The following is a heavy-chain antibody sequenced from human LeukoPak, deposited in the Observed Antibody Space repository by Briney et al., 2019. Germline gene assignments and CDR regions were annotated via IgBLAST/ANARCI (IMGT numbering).Heavy chain of an antibody. V-gene: IGHV2-5*01. D-gene: IGHD4-17*01. Sequence: SGPTLVNPTQTLTLTCTFSGFLLSTSGVGVGWIRQPPGKALEWLALIYWNDDKRYRPSLKSRLTITKDTSKNQVVLTMTNMDPVATGTYYCAHSGTVTSPHDAFDVWGQGTMVTVSS. CDR2: IYWNDDK. CDR1: GFLLSTSGVG. CDR3: AHSGTVTSPHDAFDV. J-gene: IGHJ3*01.